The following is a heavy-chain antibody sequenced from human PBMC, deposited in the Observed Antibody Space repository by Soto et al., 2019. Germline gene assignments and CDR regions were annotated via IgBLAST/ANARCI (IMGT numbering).Heavy chain of an antibody. CDR1: GGSISSGGYY. Sequence: QVQLQESGPGLVKPSQTLSLTCTVSGGSISSGGYYWSWIRQHPGKGLEWIGYIYYSGSTYYNPSRKSRVTISVDTSKNQFSLKLSSVTAADTAVYYCARALGKPAVIRGDWFDPWGQGTLVTVSS. J-gene: IGHJ5*02. CDR3: ARALGKPAVIRGDWFDP. V-gene: IGHV4-31*03. CDR2: IYYSGST. D-gene: IGHD2-2*01.